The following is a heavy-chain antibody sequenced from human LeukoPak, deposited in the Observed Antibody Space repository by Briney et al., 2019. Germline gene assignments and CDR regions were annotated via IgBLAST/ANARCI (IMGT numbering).Heavy chain of an antibody. J-gene: IGHJ4*02. CDR3: AKGGKSDFWSTAGFDY. Sequence: GGSLRLSCAASGFTFSSYAMSWVRQAPGKGLEWVSAISGSGGSTYYADSVKGRFTISRDNSKNTLYLQINSLRAEDTTVYYCAKGGKSDFWSTAGFDYWGQGTLVTVSS. V-gene: IGHV3-23*01. CDR1: GFTFSSYA. CDR2: ISGSGGST. D-gene: IGHD3-3*01.